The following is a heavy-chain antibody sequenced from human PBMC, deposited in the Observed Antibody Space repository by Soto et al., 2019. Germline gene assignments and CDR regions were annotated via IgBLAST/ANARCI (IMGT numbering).Heavy chain of an antibody. CDR3: ARAGLWFGAPGWGDAFDI. CDR1: GFTFSSYD. CDR2: IGTAGDT. V-gene: IGHV3-13*01. J-gene: IGHJ3*02. Sequence: GGSLRLSCAASGFTFSSYDMHWVRQATGKGLEWVSAIGTAGDTYYPGSVKGRFTISRENAKNSLYLQMNSLRAGDTAVYYCARAGLWFGAPGWGDAFDIWGQGTMVTVSS. D-gene: IGHD3-10*01.